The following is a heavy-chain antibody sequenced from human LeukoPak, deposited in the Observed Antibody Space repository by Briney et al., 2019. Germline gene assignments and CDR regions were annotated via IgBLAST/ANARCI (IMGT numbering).Heavy chain of an antibody. D-gene: IGHD3-9*01. V-gene: IGHV1-2*02. Sequence: GASVKVSCKASGYTFTGYYMHWVRQAPGQGLEWMGWINPNSGGTNYAQKFQGRVTMTRDTSISTAYMELRSLRSDDTAVYYCARGGWGYFDWLFAGEKNFDYWGQGTLVTVSS. CDR2: INPNSGGT. CDR1: GYTFTGYY. CDR3: ARGGWGYFDWLFAGEKNFDY. J-gene: IGHJ4*02.